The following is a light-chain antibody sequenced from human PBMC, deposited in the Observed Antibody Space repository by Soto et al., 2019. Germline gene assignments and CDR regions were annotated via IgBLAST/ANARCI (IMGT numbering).Light chain of an antibody. CDR2: EVS. CDR3: SSYAGSNNFV. CDR1: SSDVRDYNY. J-gene: IGLJ2*01. Sequence: QSALTQPPSASGSPGQSVPISCTGTSSDVRDYNYVSWYQQHPGKAPKLMIYEVSKRPSGVPDRFSGSKSGNTASLTVSGLQAEDEADYYCSSYAGSNNFVFGGGTKLTVL. V-gene: IGLV2-8*01.